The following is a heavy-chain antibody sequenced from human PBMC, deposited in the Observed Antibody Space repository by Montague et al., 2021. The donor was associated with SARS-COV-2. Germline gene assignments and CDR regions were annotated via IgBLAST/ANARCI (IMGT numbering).Heavy chain of an antibody. J-gene: IGHJ6*02. V-gene: IGHV4-34*01. CDR2: VSHSGST. CDR1: GGSFSGYY. D-gene: IGHD2-15*01. CDR3: ARGSGCSGGSCYSEWDPYYYYGMDV. Sequence: SETLSLTCSVYGGSFSGYYWSWIRQFPGKGLEWIGEVSHSGSTNYNPSLKSRVTISIDSSKNHFSLQLRSVTAAGTAVYYCARGSGCSGGSCYSEWDPYYYYGMDVWGQGTTVTVSS.